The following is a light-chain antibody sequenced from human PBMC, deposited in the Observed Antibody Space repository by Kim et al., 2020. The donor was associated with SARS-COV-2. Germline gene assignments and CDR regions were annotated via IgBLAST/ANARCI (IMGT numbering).Light chain of an antibody. CDR3: SSYAGSNNLL. J-gene: IGLJ3*02. CDR2: QVN. V-gene: IGLV2-8*01. CDR1: SSDVGDHNY. Sequence: QSALTQPPSASGSPGQSVTISCTGTSSDVGDHNYVYWYQQHPGKVPKLIIYQVNKRPSGVPDRFSGSKSGNTASLTVSGLQAEDEADYYCSSYAGSNNLLFGGGTKVTVL.